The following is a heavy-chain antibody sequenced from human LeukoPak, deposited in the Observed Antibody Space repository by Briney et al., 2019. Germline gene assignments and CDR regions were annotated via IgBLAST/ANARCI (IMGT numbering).Heavy chain of an antibody. CDR2: ISGSGGST. CDR3: AKETAVVGWYHGMDV. D-gene: IGHD6-19*01. Sequence: GGSLRLSCAASGLTFSNYAMRSVRQAPGKGLEWVSAISGSGGSTYYADSVKGRFTISRDNSKNTLYLQMNSLKAAARAVYYCAKETAVVGWYHGMDVWGQWTTVTVSS. J-gene: IGHJ6*02. V-gene: IGHV3-23*01. CDR1: GLTFSNYA.